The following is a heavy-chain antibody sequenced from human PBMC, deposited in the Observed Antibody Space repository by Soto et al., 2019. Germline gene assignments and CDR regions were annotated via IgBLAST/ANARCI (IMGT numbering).Heavy chain of an antibody. J-gene: IGHJ4*02. V-gene: IGHV3-15*01. CDR3: TTYEITMVRGVTSDY. Sequence: GGSLRLSCAASGFTFSNAWMSWVRQAPGKGLEWVGRIKSKTDGGTTDYAAPVKGRFTISRDESKNTLYLQMNSLKTEDTAVYYCTTYEITMVRGVTSDYWGQGTLVTVSS. CDR2: IKSKTDGGTT. CDR1: GFTFSNAW. D-gene: IGHD3-10*01.